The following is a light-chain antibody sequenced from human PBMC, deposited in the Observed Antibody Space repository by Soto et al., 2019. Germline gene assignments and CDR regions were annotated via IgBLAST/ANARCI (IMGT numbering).Light chain of an antibody. CDR3: QQYGSLTWT. J-gene: IGKJ1*01. CDR2: GAS. CDR1: QSVSNNY. Sequence: EIVLTQSPGTLSLSPGERATLSCRASQSVSNNYLAWYQQKPGQAPRPLISGASRRATGVPDRFSGSGSGTAFTLTISRLEPEDFAVYYCQQYGSLTWTFGQGTKVDIK. V-gene: IGKV3-20*01.